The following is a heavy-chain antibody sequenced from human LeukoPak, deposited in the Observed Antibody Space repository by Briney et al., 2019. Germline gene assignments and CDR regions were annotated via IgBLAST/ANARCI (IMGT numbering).Heavy chain of an antibody. CDR3: ARVLRGGYY. Sequence: ASETLSLTCAVYGGSFSGYYWSWNRQPPGKGLEWIGEINHSGSTNYNPSLKSRVTISVDTSKNQFSLKLSSVTAADTAVYYCARVLRGGYYWGQGTLVTVSS. D-gene: IGHD6-25*01. V-gene: IGHV4-34*01. J-gene: IGHJ4*02. CDR2: INHSGST. CDR1: GGSFSGYY.